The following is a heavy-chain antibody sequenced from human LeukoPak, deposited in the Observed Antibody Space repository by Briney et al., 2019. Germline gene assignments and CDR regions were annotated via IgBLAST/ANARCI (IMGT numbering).Heavy chain of an antibody. CDR2: INSDGSST. CDR1: GFTSSSYW. J-gene: IGHJ4*02. Sequence: PGGSLRFSCAASGFTSSSYWMHWVRQAPGKGLVWVSRINSDGSSTSYADSVKGRFTISRDNAKNTLYLQMNSLRAEDTAVYYCARGGRIAVAGTIDYWGQGTLVTVSS. D-gene: IGHD6-19*01. CDR3: ARGGRIAVAGTIDY. V-gene: IGHV3-74*01.